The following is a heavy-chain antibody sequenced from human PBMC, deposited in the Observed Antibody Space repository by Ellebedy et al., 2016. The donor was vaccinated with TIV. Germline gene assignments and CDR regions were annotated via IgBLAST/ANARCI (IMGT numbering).Heavy chain of an antibody. J-gene: IGHJ6*02. CDR2: IDSYGRTK. CDR3: ARGKTYFYYGMDV. Sequence: GESLKISCAASGLTFSSHAMSWVRQAPGKGLVWVSCIDSYGRTKSYADSVKGRFTISRDNVKNTLYLQMNSLGAEDTAVYYCARGKTYFYYGMDVWGQGTTVTVSS. CDR1: GLTFSSHA. V-gene: IGHV3-74*01.